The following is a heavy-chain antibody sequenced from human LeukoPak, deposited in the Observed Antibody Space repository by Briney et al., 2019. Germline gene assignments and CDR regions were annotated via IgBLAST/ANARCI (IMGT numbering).Heavy chain of an antibody. Sequence: KTSQTLSLTCTVSGGSISSGDYYWSWIRQPPGKGLEWIGETNHGGSTNYNPSLKSRVTISVDTSKNQFSLKLRSVTAADTAVYYCARVSYLGYSYGFRSGRGGIYFDYWGQGTLVTVSS. J-gene: IGHJ4*02. V-gene: IGHV4-30-4*08. D-gene: IGHD5-18*01. CDR3: ARVSYLGYSYGFRSGRGGIYFDY. CDR1: GGSISSGDYY. CDR2: TNHGGST.